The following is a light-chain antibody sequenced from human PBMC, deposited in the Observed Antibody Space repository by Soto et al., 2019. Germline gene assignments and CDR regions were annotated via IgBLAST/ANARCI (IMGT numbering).Light chain of an antibody. Sequence: SVLTQPPSVSAAPGQKVTISCSGSSSNIGNNYVSWYQQLPGTAPKLLIYDNNKRPSGIPDRFSGSKSGTSATLGITGLQTGDEADYYCGTWASSLSAVVFGGGTKLTVL. J-gene: IGLJ2*01. V-gene: IGLV1-51*01. CDR3: GTWASSLSAVV. CDR2: DNN. CDR1: SSNIGNNY.